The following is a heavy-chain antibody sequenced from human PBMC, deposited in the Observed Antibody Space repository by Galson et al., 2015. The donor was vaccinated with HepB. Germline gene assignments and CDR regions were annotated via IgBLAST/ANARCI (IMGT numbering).Heavy chain of an antibody. Sequence: SLRLSCAASRFTFSTYGMHWVRQAPGKGLEWVAFTSYDGSDKYYVDSVKGRFTISRDNSKNTLYLQMNSLRAEDTAVYYCAKSLLESHDDGHYGLHDSWGQGTLVTVSS. J-gene: IGHJ4*02. CDR3: AKSLLESHDDGHYGLHDS. CDR1: RFTFSTYG. V-gene: IGHV3-30*18. D-gene: IGHD4-17*01. CDR2: TSYDGSDK.